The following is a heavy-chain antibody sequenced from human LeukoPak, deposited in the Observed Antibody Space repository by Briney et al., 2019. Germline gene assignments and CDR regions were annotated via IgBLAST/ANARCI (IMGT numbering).Heavy chain of an antibody. V-gene: IGHV4-39*01. J-gene: IGHJ4*02. CDR3: ARRTALQRAIGY. Sequence: SETLSLTCTVSGGSISSSSYYWGWIRQPPGKGLEWIGSIYYSGSTYYNPSLKSRVTISVDTSKNQFSLKLSSVTAADTAVYYCARRTALQRAIGYWGQGTLVTVSS. CDR2: IYYSGST. D-gene: IGHD1-14*01. CDR1: GGSISSSSYY.